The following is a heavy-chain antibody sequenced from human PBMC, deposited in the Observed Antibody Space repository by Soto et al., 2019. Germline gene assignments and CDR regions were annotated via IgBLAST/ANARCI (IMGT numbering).Heavy chain of an antibody. V-gene: IGHV4-59*01. J-gene: IGHJ4*02. CDR1: GGSISTYY. CDR2: IYYSGST. Sequence: TSETLSLTCNVSGGSISTYYWSWIRQPPGKGLEWIGYIYYSGSTNYNPSLKSRVTISVDTSKKQFSLKLSSVTAADTAVYYCARDDMVQTDTEAFDHWGQGTLVTVSS. CDR3: ARDDMVQTDTEAFDH. D-gene: IGHD5-12*01.